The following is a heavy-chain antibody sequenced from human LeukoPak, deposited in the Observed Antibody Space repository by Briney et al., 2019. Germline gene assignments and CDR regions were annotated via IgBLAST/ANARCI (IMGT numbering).Heavy chain of an antibody. D-gene: IGHD6-6*01. CDR1: GGTFSSYA. CDR3: KVSSSSPDDFDY. V-gene: IGHV1-69*05. J-gene: IGHJ4*02. CDR2: IIPIFGTA. Sequence: GASVKASCKASGGTFSSYAISWVRQAPGQGLEWMGGIIPIFGTANYAQKFQGRVTITTDESTSTAYMELSSLRSEDTAVYYCKVSSSSPDDFDYWGQGTLVTVSS.